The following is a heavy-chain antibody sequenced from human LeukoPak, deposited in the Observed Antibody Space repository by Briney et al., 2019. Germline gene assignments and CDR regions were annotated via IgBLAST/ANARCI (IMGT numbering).Heavy chain of an antibody. V-gene: IGHV4-34*01. D-gene: IGHD3-10*01. CDR1: GGSFSDYY. Sequence: PSETLSLTCAVYGGSFSDYYWSWIRQPPGKGLEWIGEINHSGSPNYNPSLKSRVTISVDTSKNQFFLKLNSVTAADTAVYYCARLRGGLYYYGSRSLDYWGQGTLVTVSS. J-gene: IGHJ4*02. CDR2: INHSGSP. CDR3: ARLRGGLYYYGSRSLDY.